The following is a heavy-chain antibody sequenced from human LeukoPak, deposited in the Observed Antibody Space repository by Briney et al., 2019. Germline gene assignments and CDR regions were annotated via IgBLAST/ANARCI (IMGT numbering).Heavy chain of an antibody. V-gene: IGHV1-18*04. J-gene: IGHJ4*02. Sequence: ASVKVSCKASGYTFTDYYMHWVQQAPGKGLEWMGWISGYNGNTNYAQKLQGRATMTTDKSTTTAYMELRSLRSDDTAVYYCVRQVDITMALPDYWGQGTLVTVSS. CDR3: VRQVDITMALPDY. CDR1: GYTFTDYY. CDR2: ISGYNGNT. D-gene: IGHD5-18*01.